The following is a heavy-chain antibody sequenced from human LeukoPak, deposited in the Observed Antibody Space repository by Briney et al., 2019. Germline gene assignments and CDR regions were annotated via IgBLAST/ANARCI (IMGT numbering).Heavy chain of an antibody. Sequence: GGSLRLSCAASGFTLSSYAMSWVRQAPGKGLEWVSSISGSGITTYYADSVKGRFTISRDNSRYTLYLQMNSLRAEDTAVYYCAKDQWFDPWGQGTLVTVSS. CDR3: AKDQWFDP. J-gene: IGHJ5*02. CDR1: GFTLSSYA. V-gene: IGHV3-23*01. CDR2: ISGSGITT.